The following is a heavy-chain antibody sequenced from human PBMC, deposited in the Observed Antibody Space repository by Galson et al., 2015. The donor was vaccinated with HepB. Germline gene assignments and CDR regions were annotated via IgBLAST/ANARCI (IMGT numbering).Heavy chain of an antibody. CDR1: GGTFSSYA. CDR2: IIPILGIA. V-gene: IGHV1-69*04. Sequence: SVKVSCKASGGTFSSYAISWVRQAPGQGLERMGRIIPILGIANYAQKFQGRVTITADKSTSTAYMELSSLRSEDTAVYYCAGIGDIAAAGDYYYGMDVWGQGTTVTVSS. D-gene: IGHD6-13*01. CDR3: AGIGDIAAAGDYYYGMDV. J-gene: IGHJ6*02.